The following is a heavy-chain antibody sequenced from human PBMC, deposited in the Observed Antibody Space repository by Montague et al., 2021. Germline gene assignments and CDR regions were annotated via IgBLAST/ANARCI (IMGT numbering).Heavy chain of an antibody. J-gene: IGHJ4*02. V-gene: IGHV4-39*01. CDR1: GGSISSSPFY. Sequence: SETLSLTCTVSGGSISSSPFYWGWIRQSPGKGLEWIGSNYYRGNTYYNPSLKSRVSLSIDTSKNLFSLKMNSVTAADTAVYYCARAGPRTYGGDSLDYWGQGALVTVSS. CDR2: NYYRGNT. CDR3: ARAGPRTYGGDSLDY. D-gene: IGHD3-10*01.